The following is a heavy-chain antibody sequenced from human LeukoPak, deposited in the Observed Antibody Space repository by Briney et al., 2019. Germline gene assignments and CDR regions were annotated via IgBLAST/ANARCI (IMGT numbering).Heavy chain of an antibody. V-gene: IGHV4-4*02. CDR1: GGSISSSNW. Sequence: MPSGTLSLTCAVSGGSISSSNWWSWVRQPPGKGLEWIGEIYHSGSTNYNPSLKSRVTISVDKSKNQFSLKLSSVTAADTAVYYCARSVVVGKQYWYFDLWGRGTLVTVSS. J-gene: IGHJ2*01. CDR2: IYHSGST. D-gene: IGHD2-15*01. CDR3: ARSVVVGKQYWYFDL.